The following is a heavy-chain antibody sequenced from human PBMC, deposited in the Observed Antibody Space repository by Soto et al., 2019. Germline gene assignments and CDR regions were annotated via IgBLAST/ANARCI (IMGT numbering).Heavy chain of an antibody. V-gene: IGHV1-69*01. CDR2: IIPLSGTT. D-gene: IGHD3-22*01. J-gene: IGHJ4*02. CDR3: ARGPDRSGFYLFDY. CDR1: GGTFSNHA. Sequence: QVQLVQSGAEVRKPGSSVKVSCKASGGTFSNHAISWVRQAPGQGPAWMGGIIPLSGTTNYAPKFQGRLTITADESMTTANMELSSLRYEDTAVYYCARGPDRSGFYLFDYWGQGTLVTVSS.